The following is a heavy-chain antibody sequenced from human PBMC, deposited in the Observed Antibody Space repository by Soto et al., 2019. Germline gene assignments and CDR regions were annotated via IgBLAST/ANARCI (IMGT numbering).Heavy chain of an antibody. V-gene: IGHV4-39*01. CDR1: GGSVTNSSYY. Sequence: SETLSLTCTVSGGSVTNSSYYWGWIRQSSGKGLEWIGSVYYRGRSYSKSSVKSRVTISVDTSKNRFSLSLNSVTASDTAVYFCLSQRTTVPTQAYFDYWGPGALVTVSS. CDR2: VYYRGRS. J-gene: IGHJ4*01. CDR3: LSQRTTVPTQAYFDY. D-gene: IGHD4-17*01.